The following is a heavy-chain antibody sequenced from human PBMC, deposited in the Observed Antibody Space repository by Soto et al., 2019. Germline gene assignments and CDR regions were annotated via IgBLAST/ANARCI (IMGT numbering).Heavy chain of an antibody. D-gene: IGHD6-19*01. CDR1: GDSYSISTYS. CDR2: IYQSGVT. Sequence: SETLSLTCNMSGDSYSISTYSWSWIRQPPGKALQWIGFIYQSGVTSYNPSLASRVSISLDRSNNQCSLKLKSVTAADTAVYFCAGMPYTSGLRFDPWGPGSLVT. CDR3: AGMPYTSGLRFDP. J-gene: IGHJ5*02. V-gene: IGHV4-30-2*01.